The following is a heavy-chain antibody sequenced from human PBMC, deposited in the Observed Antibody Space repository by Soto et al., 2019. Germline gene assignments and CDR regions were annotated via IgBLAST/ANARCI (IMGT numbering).Heavy chain of an antibody. J-gene: IGHJ6*02. CDR1: GFTFSNAW. Sequence: GGSLRLSCAASGFTFSNAWMSWVRQAPGKGLEWVGRIKRKTDGGTTDYAAPVKGRFTISSDDSKNTRYLQMNSLKTEDAAVYYCTTGVGAFDGYYESSYYYGMDVWGQGTTVTVSS. CDR2: IKRKTDGGTT. D-gene: IGHD3-22*01. V-gene: IGHV3-15*01. CDR3: TTGVGAFDGYYESSYYYGMDV.